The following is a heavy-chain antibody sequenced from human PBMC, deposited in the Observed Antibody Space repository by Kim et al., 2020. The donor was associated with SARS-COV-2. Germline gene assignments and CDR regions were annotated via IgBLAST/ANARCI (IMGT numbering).Heavy chain of an antibody. J-gene: IGHJ5*02. D-gene: IGHD6-13*01. CDR2: ISAYNGNT. CDR3: ARRGIWGHSSSWYYGSYWFDP. Sequence: ASVKVSCKASGYTFTSYGISWVRQAPGQGLEWMGWISAYNGNTNYAQKLQGRVTMTTDTSTSTAYMELRSLRSDDTAVYYCARRGIWGHSSSWYYGSYWFDPWGQGTLVTVSS. V-gene: IGHV1-18*04. CDR1: GYTFTSYG.